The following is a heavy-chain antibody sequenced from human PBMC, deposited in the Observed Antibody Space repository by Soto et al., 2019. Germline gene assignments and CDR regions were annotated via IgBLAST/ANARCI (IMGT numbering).Heavy chain of an antibody. CDR3: ARDQSTYYDILTGSAPY. D-gene: IGHD3-9*01. V-gene: IGHV3-74*01. Sequence: GGSLRLSCAASGFTFSNYWMHWVRQAPGKGPVWVSRINSDGSSTSYADSVKGRFTISRDNAKDTLSLQMNSLRAEDTAVYYCARDQSTYYDILTGSAPYWGQGTLVTVSS. CDR2: INSDGSST. CDR1: GFTFSNYW. J-gene: IGHJ4*02.